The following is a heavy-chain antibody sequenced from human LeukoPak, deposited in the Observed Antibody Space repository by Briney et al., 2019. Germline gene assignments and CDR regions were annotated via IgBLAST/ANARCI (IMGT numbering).Heavy chain of an antibody. CDR1: GYTFTSYS. J-gene: IGHJ5*02. Sequence: ASVKVSCKASGYTFTSYSISWVRQAPGQGLEWMGWISAYNGNTNYAQKLQGRVTMTTDTSTSTAYMELRSLRSDDTAVYYCARKTLVVGADNWFDPWGQGTLVTVSS. V-gene: IGHV1-18*01. D-gene: IGHD1-26*01. CDR3: ARKTLVVGADNWFDP. CDR2: ISAYNGNT.